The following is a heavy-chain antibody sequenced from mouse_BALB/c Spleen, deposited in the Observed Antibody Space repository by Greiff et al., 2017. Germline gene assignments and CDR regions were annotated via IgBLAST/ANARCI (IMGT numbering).Heavy chain of an antibody. D-gene: IGHD1-1*02. CDR1: GFTFSDYY. CDR2: ISDGGSYT. Sequence: EVQVVESGGGLVKPGGSLKLSCAASGFTFSDYYMYWVRQTPEKRLEWVATISDGGSYTYYPDSVKGRFTISRDNAKNNLYLQMSSLKSEDTAMYYCARGDYDYDAEGYWGQGTSVTVSS. CDR3: ARGDYDYDAEGY. J-gene: IGHJ4*01. V-gene: IGHV5-4*02.